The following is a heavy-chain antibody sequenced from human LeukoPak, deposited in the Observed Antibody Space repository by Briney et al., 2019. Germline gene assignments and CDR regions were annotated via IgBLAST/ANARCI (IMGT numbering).Heavy chain of an antibody. CDR3: ARDGSGTYSSDY. V-gene: IGHV1-18*01. J-gene: IGHJ4*02. CDR2: ISAYNGHT. D-gene: IGHD3-10*01. CDR1: GYTFTSYG. Sequence: ASVEVSCKASGYTFTSYGINWVRQAPGQGLEWMGWISAYNGHTNYAQKFQGRVTMTTDTSTSTAYMELRSLRSDDTAVYYCARDGSGTYSSDYWGQGTLVTVSS.